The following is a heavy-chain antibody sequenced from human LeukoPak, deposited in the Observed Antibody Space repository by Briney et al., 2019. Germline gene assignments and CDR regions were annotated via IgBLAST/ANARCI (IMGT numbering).Heavy chain of an antibody. J-gene: IGHJ4*02. Sequence: PGGSLRLPCAASGFTFSSYWMSWVRQAPGKGLEWVANIKQDGSEKYYVDSVKGRFTISRDNAKNSLYLQMNSLRAEDTAVYYCARDRIAVAGTFDYWGQGTLVTVSS. CDR1: GFTFSSYW. V-gene: IGHV3-7*01. CDR2: IKQDGSEK. D-gene: IGHD6-19*01. CDR3: ARDRIAVAGTFDY.